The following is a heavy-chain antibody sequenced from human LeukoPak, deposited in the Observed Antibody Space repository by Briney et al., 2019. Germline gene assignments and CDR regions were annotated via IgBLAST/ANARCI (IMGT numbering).Heavy chain of an antibody. Sequence: PGGSLRLSCAASGITFISHAMSWVRQAPGKGLEWVSLISGSGGHTYYGDSVKGRFTISIDNSTNRLYLQMNSLRPEDTAVYYCAKGGAATMRDGYNYYYYYMEVWGRGATVTVSS. CDR2: ISGSGGHT. CDR1: GITFISHA. J-gene: IGHJ6*03. CDR3: AKGGAATMRDGYNYYYYYMEV. D-gene: IGHD5-24*01. V-gene: IGHV3-23*01.